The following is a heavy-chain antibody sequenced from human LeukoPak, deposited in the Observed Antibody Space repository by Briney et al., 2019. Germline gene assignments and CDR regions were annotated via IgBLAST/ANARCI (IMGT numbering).Heavy chain of an antibody. D-gene: IGHD5-24*01. CDR2: ISGSGGST. J-gene: IGHJ4*02. CDR3: AKERRDGYKPSRGFDY. CDR1: GFTFSSYA. Sequence: GGSLRLSCAASGFTFSSYAMSWVRQAPGKGLEWVSAISGSGGSTYYADSVKGRFTISRDNSKNTLYLQMNSLRAEDTAVYYCAKERRDGYKPSRGFDYWGQGTLVTVSS. V-gene: IGHV3-23*01.